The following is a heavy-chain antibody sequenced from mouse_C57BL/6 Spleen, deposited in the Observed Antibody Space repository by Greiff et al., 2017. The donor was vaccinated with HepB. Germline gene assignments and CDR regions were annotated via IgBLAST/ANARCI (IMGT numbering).Heavy chain of an antibody. CDR2: INPNNGGT. Sequence: EVQLQQSGPELVKPGASVKISCKASGYTFTDYYMNWVKQSHGKSLEWIGDINPNNGGTSYNQKFKGKATLTVDKSSSTAYMELRSLTSEDSAVYYCAITGGNIYFDYWGQGTTLTVSS. CDR3: AITGGNIYFDY. V-gene: IGHV1-26*01. J-gene: IGHJ2*01. CDR1: GYTFTDYY.